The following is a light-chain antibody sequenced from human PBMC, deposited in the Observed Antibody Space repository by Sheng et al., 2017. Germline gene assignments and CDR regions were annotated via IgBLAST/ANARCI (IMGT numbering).Light chain of an antibody. Sequence: DIQMTQSPSSLSASVGDRVTITCQASHDINNYLNWYQQKPGKAPKLLIYDASSVKTGVPSRFSGSGSGTDFTFTISSLQPEDVATYFCQQYDNLYTFGQGTKLEIK. CDR1: HDINNY. V-gene: IGKV1-33*01. J-gene: IGKJ2*01. CDR3: QQYDNLYT. CDR2: DAS.